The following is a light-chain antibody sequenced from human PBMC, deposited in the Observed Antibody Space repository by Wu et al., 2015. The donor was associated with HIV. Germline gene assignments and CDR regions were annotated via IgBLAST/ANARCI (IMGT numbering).Light chain of an antibody. V-gene: IGKV3-15*01. CDR1: QTVNRN. J-gene: IGKJ4*01. CDR2: DVD. CDR3: QQYTHWPPLT. Sequence: ILMTQSPATLSVSPGERATLSCRASQTVNRNLAWYQQRPGQAPRLLIYDVDIRATGISARFTGSGFGTDFTLTISGLRSDDVAIYYCQQYTHWPPLTFGGGTRVVIK.